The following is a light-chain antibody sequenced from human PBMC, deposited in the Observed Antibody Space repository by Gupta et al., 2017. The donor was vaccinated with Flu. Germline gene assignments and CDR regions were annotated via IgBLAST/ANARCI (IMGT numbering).Light chain of an antibody. CDR1: SRNGGRNY. V-gene: IGLV1-47*02. Sequence: IASSRSSRNGGRNYEDCYQQHPRAAPKLLIYDADKRRSGGTDRCSASSAGSSAALAIIARRSEDEGDYYCEKWEDSQTVSGWVFGGGTKVTVL. CDR3: EKWEDSQTVSGWV. CDR2: DAD. J-gene: IGLJ3*02.